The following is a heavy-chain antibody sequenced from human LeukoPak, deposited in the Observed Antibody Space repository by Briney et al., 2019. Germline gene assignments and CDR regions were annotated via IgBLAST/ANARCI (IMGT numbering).Heavy chain of an antibody. V-gene: IGHV3-23*01. CDR3: AKDQQRDPADY. J-gene: IGHJ4*02. CDR1: GLTFSGYA. D-gene: IGHD2-21*01. CDR2: ISSSGGST. Sequence: GGSLRLSCAASGLTFSGYAMSWVRQAPGKGLEWVSAISSSGGSTYYAASVKGRFTISRDNSKNTLYLQINSLRAEDTAVYYCAKDQQRDPADYWGQGTLVTVSS.